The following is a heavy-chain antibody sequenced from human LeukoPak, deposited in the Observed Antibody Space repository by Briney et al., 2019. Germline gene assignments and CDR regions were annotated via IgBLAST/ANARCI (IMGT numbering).Heavy chain of an antibody. Sequence: GASVKVSCKASGYTFTSYGISWVRQAPGQGLEWMGWISAYNGNTNYARKLQGRVTMTTDTSTSTAYMELRSLRSDDTAVYYCAAGRVVVWGRPDAFDIWGQGTMATVSS. V-gene: IGHV1-18*01. J-gene: IGHJ3*02. CDR3: AAGRVVVWGRPDAFDI. CDR1: GYTFTSYG. D-gene: IGHD3-16*01. CDR2: ISAYNGNT.